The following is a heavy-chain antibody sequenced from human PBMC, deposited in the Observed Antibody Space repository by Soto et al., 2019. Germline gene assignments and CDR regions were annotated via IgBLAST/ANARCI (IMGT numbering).Heavy chain of an antibody. D-gene: IGHD3-3*01. Sequence: GGSLRLSCAASGFTFSSYGMHWVRQAPGKGLEWVAVISYDGSNKYYADSVKGRFTISRDNSKNTLYLQMNSLRAEDTAVYYCAKDFEVPRPGAFDIWGQGTMVTVS. CDR3: AKDFEVPRPGAFDI. J-gene: IGHJ3*02. CDR1: GFTFSSYG. V-gene: IGHV3-30*18. CDR2: ISYDGSNK.